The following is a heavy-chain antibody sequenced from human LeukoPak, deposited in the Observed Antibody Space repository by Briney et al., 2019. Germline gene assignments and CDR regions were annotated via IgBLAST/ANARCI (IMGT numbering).Heavy chain of an antibody. CDR3: ARESACRSSCRYFDF. CDR1: GFSFSSHA. CDR2: ISISGDDT. D-gene: IGHD2-15*01. V-gene: IGHV3-23*01. J-gene: IGHJ4*02. Sequence: GGSLRLSCATSGFSFSSHAMTWVRQAPGKGLEWLSAISISGDDTYYADSVKGRFTISRDNSKNTVFLQMNSLRAEDTAVYYCARESACRSSCRYFDFWGQGTLVTVSS.